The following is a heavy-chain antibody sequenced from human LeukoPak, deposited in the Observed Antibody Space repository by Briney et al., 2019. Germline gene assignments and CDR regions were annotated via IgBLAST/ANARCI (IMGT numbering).Heavy chain of an antibody. CDR3: ARVPRIAAAGSYFDY. CDR1: GYTFTGYY. J-gene: IGHJ4*02. D-gene: IGHD6-13*01. V-gene: IGHV1-2*02. Sequence: ASVKVSCKASGYTFTGYYMHWVRQAPGQGLEWMGWINPNSGGTNYAQKLQGRVTMTRDTYTSTAYMELSRLRSDDTAVYYCARVPRIAAAGSYFDYWGQGTLVTVSS. CDR2: INPNSGGT.